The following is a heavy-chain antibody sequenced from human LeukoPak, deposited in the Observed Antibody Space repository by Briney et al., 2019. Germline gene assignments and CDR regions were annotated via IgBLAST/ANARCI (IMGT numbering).Heavy chain of an antibody. V-gene: IGHV4-4*07. CDR2: IHTSGTT. Sequence: PSETLSLTCSVSGDSMYSHYWSFIRQAAGTGLEWIGRIHTSGTTYYNPSLKSQVTLSIDTSMNQFSLRLTSVTAADTAVYYCARGDYYDGGGRNWFDPWGQGTLVTVSP. J-gene: IGHJ5*02. D-gene: IGHD3-3*01. CDR3: ARGDYYDGGGRNWFDP. CDR1: GDSMYSHY.